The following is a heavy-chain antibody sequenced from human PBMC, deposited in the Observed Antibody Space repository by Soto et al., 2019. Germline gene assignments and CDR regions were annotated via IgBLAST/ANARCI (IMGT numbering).Heavy chain of an antibody. Sequence: EVQLLESGGGLVQPGGSLRLSCAASGFTFTTYAMSWVRQAPGKGLEWVSGVTASGGKTYYADSVKGRFTISRDKSKNTLYLQMNSLRAGDTAVYYCAKVFIEAATTPELDYGGKGTLVTVSS. CDR3: AKVFIEAATTPELDY. J-gene: IGHJ4*02. D-gene: IGHD1-26*01. CDR2: VTASGGKT. CDR1: GFTFTTYA. V-gene: IGHV3-23*01.